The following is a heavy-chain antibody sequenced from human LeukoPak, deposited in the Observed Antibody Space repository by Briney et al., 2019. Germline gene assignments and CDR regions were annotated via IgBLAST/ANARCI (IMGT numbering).Heavy chain of an antibody. D-gene: IGHD3-10*01. CDR2: ISAYNGNT. J-gene: IGHJ4*02. V-gene: IGHV1-18*01. Sequence: ASVKVSCKASGYTFISYHISWVRQAPGQGLEWMGWISAYNGNTNYAQKIQGRVTMTTDTSTSTAHMELRSLRSDDTAVYYCARRYGSGSYDYWGQGTLVTVSS. CDR1: GYTFISYH. CDR3: ARRYGSGSYDY.